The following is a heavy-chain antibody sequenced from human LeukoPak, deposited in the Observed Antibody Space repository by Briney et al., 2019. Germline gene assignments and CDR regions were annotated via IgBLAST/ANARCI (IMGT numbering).Heavy chain of an antibody. CDR1: GFTVSSNY. CDR2: IYSGGST. CDR3: AKDELKLRYFDWLENYYMDV. Sequence: GGSLRLSCAASGFTVSSNYMSWVRQAPGKGLEWVSVIYSGGSTYYADSVKGRFTISRDNSKNTLYLQMNSLRAEDTAVYYCAKDELKLRYFDWLENYYMDVWGKGTTVTISS. D-gene: IGHD3-9*01. V-gene: IGHV3-53*01. J-gene: IGHJ6*03.